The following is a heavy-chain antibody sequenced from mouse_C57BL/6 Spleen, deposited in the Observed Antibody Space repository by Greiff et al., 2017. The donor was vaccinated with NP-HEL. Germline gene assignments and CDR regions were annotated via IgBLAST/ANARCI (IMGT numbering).Heavy chain of an antibody. Sequence: QVQLQQSGAELVMPGASVKLSCKASGYTFTSYWMHWVKQRPGQGLEWIGEIDPSDSYTNYNQKFKGKSTLTVDKSSSTAYMQLSSLTSEDSAVYYWARMGGNSYFDYWGQGTTLTVSS. J-gene: IGHJ2*01. CDR2: IDPSDSYT. D-gene: IGHD2-1*01. CDR3: ARMGGNSYFDY. CDR1: GYTFTSYW. V-gene: IGHV1-69*01.